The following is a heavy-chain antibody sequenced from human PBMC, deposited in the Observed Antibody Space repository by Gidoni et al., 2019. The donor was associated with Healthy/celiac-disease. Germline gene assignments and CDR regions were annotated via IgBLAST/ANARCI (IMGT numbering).Heavy chain of an antibody. Sequence: QLQLQESGPGLVKPSETLSLTCTVSGGSISSRSYYWGWIRQPPGKGLEWIGSIYYSGSTYYNPSPKSRVTISVDTSKNQFSLKLSSVTAADTAVYYCARHEAYYDILTGYFDAFDIWGQGTMVTVSS. D-gene: IGHD3-9*01. J-gene: IGHJ3*02. CDR1: GGSISSRSYY. CDR2: IYYSGST. CDR3: ARHEAYYDILTGYFDAFDI. V-gene: IGHV4-39*01.